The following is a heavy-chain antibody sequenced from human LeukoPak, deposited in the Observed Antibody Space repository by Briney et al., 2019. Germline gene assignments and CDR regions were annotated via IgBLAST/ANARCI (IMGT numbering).Heavy chain of an antibody. J-gene: IGHJ4*02. Sequence: GGSLRLSCAASGFTFSDYWMSWVRQAPGKGLEWVANIRQDGGEKYYVDSVKGRFTISRDNAKNSLFVQMNSLRAEDTAVYYCAREVHISGWPAFDSWGQGTLVTVSS. D-gene: IGHD6-19*01. V-gene: IGHV3-7*01. CDR3: AREVHISGWPAFDS. CDR2: IRQDGGEK. CDR1: GFTFSDYW.